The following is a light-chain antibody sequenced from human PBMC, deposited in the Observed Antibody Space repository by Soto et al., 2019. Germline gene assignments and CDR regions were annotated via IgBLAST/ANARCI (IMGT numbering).Light chain of an antibody. CDR2: GAS. J-gene: IGKJ2*01. CDR1: KVFGGGY. V-gene: IGKV3-20*01. Sequence: EIVMTQSPGTLSLSPGEKPTISARAGKVFGGGYLAWYHQKSGQAPRLLIYGASSRATGIPDRFSGSGSGTDFTLTISRLEPEDFGVYYCQQFGSSIPHTFGQGTKLEIK. CDR3: QQFGSSIPHT.